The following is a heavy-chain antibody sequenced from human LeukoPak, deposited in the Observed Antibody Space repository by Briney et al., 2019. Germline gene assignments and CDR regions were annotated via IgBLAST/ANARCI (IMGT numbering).Heavy chain of an antibody. Sequence: ASVKVSCKASGYTFTSYDINWARQATGQGLEWMGWMNPNSGNTGYAQKFQGRVTMTRNTSISTAYMELSSLRSEDTAVDYCERGNYDFWSGYTPDYYYYYMDVWGKGTTVTVSS. CDR2: MNPNSGNT. D-gene: IGHD3-3*01. CDR1: GYTFTSYD. CDR3: ERGNYDFWSGYTPDYYYYYMDV. V-gene: IGHV1-8*01. J-gene: IGHJ6*03.